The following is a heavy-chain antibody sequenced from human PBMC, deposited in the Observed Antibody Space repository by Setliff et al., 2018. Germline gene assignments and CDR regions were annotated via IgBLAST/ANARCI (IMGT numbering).Heavy chain of an antibody. Sequence: ASVKVSCKASGYAVTGYHIHWVRQAPGQGPEWMGWINPNTGGTNYAQKFQGRVTMTRDTSITTAYMELSSLRSDDTAVYYCTRVAIMGPPSWGQGTLVTVSS. CDR1: GYAVTGYH. D-gene: IGHD3-16*01. J-gene: IGHJ5*02. CDR3: TRVAIMGPPS. V-gene: IGHV1-2*02. CDR2: INPNTGGT.